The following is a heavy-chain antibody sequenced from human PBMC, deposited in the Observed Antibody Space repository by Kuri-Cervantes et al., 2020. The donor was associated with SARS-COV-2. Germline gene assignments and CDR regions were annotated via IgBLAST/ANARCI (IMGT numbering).Heavy chain of an antibody. J-gene: IGHJ3*02. CDR3: ARDLPVWLLTVSAGALRGVFDI. D-gene: IGHD3-22*01. CDR1: GYTFTSYG. Sequence: ASVKVSCKASGYTFTSYGISWVRQAPGQGLEWMGWISAYNGNTNYAQKLQGRVTMTTDTSTSTAYMELRSLRSDDTAVYYCARDLPVWLLTVSAGALRGVFDIWGQGTMVTVSS. V-gene: IGHV1-18*01. CDR2: ISAYNGNT.